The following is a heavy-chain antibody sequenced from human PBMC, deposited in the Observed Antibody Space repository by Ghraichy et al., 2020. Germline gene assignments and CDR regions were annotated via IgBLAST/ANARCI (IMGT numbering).Heavy chain of an antibody. CDR2: IYSGGST. Sequence: GESLNISCAASGFTVSSNYMSWVRQAPGKGLEWVSVIYSGGSTYYADSVKGRFTISRDNSKNTLYLQMNSLRAEDTAVYYCAALFTMVRGVISGFDYWGQGTLVTVSS. V-gene: IGHV3-53*01. D-gene: IGHD3-10*01. CDR1: GFTVSSNY. CDR3: AALFTMVRGVISGFDY. J-gene: IGHJ4*02.